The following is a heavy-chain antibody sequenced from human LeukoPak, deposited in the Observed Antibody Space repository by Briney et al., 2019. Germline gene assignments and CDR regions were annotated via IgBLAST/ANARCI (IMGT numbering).Heavy chain of an antibody. CDR1: GFTFSSYA. V-gene: IGHV3-23*01. CDR3: ATPEKERIAVAGMYGY. D-gene: IGHD6-19*01. J-gene: IGHJ4*02. Sequence: PGRSPSLSCAASGFTFSSYAMTWVRQAPGKGLEWSSAISGSGGSTYYADSVKGRFTISRDNSKNTLCLQMNSLRAEDTAVYYCATPEKERIAVAGMYGYWGQGTLVTVSS. CDR2: ISGSGGST.